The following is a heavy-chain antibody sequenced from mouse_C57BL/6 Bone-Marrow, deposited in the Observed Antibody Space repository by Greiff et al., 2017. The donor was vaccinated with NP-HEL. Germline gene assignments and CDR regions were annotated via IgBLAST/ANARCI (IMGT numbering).Heavy chain of an antibody. D-gene: IGHD1-1*01. Sequence: EVKVEESGGGLVQPGGSMKLSCVASGFTFSNYWMNWVRQSPEKGLEWVAQIRLKSDNYATHYAESVKGRFTISRDDSKSSVYLQMNNLRAEDTGIYYCTSYYGSRRGFAYWGQGTLVTVSA. CDR3: TSYYGSRRGFAY. CDR2: IRLKSDNYAT. V-gene: IGHV6-3*01. CDR1: GFTFSNYW. J-gene: IGHJ3*01.